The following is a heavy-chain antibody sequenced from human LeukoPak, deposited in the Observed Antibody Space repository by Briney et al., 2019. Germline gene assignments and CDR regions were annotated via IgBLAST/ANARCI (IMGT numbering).Heavy chain of an antibody. CDR2: INHSGST. CDR3: ARDGPKSQLGANPFDY. V-gene: IGHV4-34*01. Sequence: SETLSLTCAVYGGSFSGYYWSWIRQPPGKGLEWIGEINHSGSTNYNPSLKSRVTISVDTSKNQFSLKLSSVTAADTAVYYCARDGPKSQLGANPFDYWGQGTLVTVSS. D-gene: IGHD1-26*01. CDR1: GGSFSGYY. J-gene: IGHJ4*02.